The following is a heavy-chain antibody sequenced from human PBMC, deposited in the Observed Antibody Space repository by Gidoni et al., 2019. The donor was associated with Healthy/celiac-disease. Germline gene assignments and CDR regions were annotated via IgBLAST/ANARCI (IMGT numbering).Heavy chain of an antibody. CDR2: IYYSGST. CDR3: AREDVPAAMNY. CDR1: GGSISSSSYY. V-gene: IGHV4-39*07. Sequence: QLQLQESGPGLVKPSETLSLTCTVSGGSISSSSYYWGWIRQPPGKGLEWIGSIYYSGSTYYNPSLKSRVTISVDTSKNQFSLKLSSVTAADTAVYYCAREDVPAAMNYWGQGTLVTVSS. J-gene: IGHJ4*02. D-gene: IGHD2-2*01.